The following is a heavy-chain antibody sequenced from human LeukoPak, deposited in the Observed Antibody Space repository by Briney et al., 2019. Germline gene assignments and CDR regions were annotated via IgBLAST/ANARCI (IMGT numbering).Heavy chain of an antibody. CDR3: ARGLIVAYFDY. CDR1: GGSISSYY. Sequence: SETLSLTCTVSGGSISSYYWSWIRQPPGKGLEWIGYIYYSGSTNYNPSLKSRVTISVDTSKNQFSLKLSSGTAADTAVYYCARGLIVAYFDYWGQGTLVTVSS. CDR2: IYYSGST. V-gene: IGHV4-59*01. D-gene: IGHD3-22*01. J-gene: IGHJ4*02.